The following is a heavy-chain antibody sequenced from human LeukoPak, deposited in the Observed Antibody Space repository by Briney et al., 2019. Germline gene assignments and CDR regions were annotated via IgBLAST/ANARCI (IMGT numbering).Heavy chain of an antibody. CDR2: IKSKTDGGTT. J-gene: IGHJ4*02. CDR3: TTAPPKPTTWEDY. Sequence: GGSLRLSCAASGFTFSNAWMSWVRQAPGKGLEWVGRIKSKTDGGTTDYAAPVKGRFTISRDDSKNTLYLQMNSLKTEDTAVYYCTTAPPKPTTWEDYWGQGTLVTVSS. D-gene: IGHD1-26*01. V-gene: IGHV3-15*01. CDR1: GFTFSNAW.